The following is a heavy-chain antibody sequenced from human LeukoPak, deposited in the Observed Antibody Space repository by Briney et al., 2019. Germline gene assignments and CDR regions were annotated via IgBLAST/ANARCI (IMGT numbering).Heavy chain of an antibody. Sequence: GGSLRLSCAASGFTVSSNYMNWVRQAPGKGLEWISYISGSRTTTHYADSVKGRFTISRDNAENSLYLQMNSLRAEDTAVYYCARLIYGSLDSDYWGQGTLVTVSS. J-gene: IGHJ4*02. CDR2: ISGSRTTT. D-gene: IGHD3-10*01. CDR3: ARLIYGSLDSDY. CDR1: GFTVSSNY. V-gene: IGHV3-48*01.